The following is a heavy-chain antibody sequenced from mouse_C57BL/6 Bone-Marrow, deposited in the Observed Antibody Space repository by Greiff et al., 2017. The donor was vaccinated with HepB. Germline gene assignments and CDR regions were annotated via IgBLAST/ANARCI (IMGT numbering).Heavy chain of an antibody. D-gene: IGHD1-1*01. CDR1: GYTFTSYG. J-gene: IGHJ2*01. V-gene: IGHV1-81*01. CDR3: ARKFSPRFITTVVADY. CDR2: IYPRSGNT. Sequence: QVQLQQSGAELARPGASVKLSCKASGYTFTSYGISWVKQRPGQGLEWIGEIYPRSGNTYYNEKFKGKATLTADKSSSTAYMELRSLTSEDSAVYFCARKFSPRFITTVVADYWGQGTTLTVSS.